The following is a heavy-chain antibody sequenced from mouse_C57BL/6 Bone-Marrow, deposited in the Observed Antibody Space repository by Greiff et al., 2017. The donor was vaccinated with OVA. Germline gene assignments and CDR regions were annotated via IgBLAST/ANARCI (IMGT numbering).Heavy chain of an antibody. CDR2: IYPGGGYT. CDR1: GYTFTNYW. J-gene: IGHJ4*01. CDR3: AIVFYYSTYAFYYYAMDY. Sequence: QVQLQQSGAELVRPGTSVKMSCKASGYTFTNYWIGWAKQRPGHGLEWIGDIYPGGGYTNYNEKFKGKATLTADKSYSTAYMQFSSLTSKDSSIYYCAIVFYYSTYAFYYYAMDYWGQGTSVTVSS. D-gene: IGHD2-5*01. V-gene: IGHV1-63*01.